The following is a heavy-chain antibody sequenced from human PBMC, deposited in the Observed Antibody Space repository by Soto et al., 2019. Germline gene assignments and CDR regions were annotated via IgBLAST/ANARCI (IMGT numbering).Heavy chain of an antibody. Sequence: QVQLVQSGAEVKKPGSSVKVSCKASGGTFSSYAISWVRQAPGQGLEWMGGIIPIFGTANYAQKFQGRVTVTVDEYPSTAYVELGSVRSEDTAVYYCARDSEDNWDDFFFDYWGQGTLVTVSS. J-gene: IGHJ4*02. CDR2: IIPIFGTA. CDR1: GGTFSSYA. V-gene: IGHV1-69*12. D-gene: IGHD1-1*01. CDR3: ARDSEDNWDDFFFDY.